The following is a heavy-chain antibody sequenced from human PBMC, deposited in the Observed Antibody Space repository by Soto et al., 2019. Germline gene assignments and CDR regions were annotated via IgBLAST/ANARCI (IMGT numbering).Heavy chain of an antibody. CDR2: ISGSGGST. CDR1: GFTFSSYA. CDR3: AKDPVLRFLEYYYYYGMDV. J-gene: IGHJ6*02. D-gene: IGHD3-3*01. Sequence: GGSLRLSCAASGFTFSSYAMSWVRQAPGKGLEWVSAISGSGGSTYYADSVEGRFTISRDNSKNTLYLQMNSLRAEDTAVYYCAKDPVLRFLEYYYYYGMDVWGQGTTVTVSS. V-gene: IGHV3-23*01.